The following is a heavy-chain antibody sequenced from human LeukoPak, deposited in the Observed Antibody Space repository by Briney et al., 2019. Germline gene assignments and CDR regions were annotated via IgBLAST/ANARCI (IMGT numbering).Heavy chain of an antibody. CDR2: ISGSGGST. D-gene: IGHD3-10*01. Sequence: GGTLRLSYAASGFTFSSYGMSWVRQAPGKGLEWVSAISGSGGSTYYADSVKGRFTISRDNSKNTLYLQMNSLRAEDTAVYYCAKVVTMVRGVMWQVDYMDVWGKGTTVTISS. CDR3: AKVVTMVRGVMWQVDYMDV. J-gene: IGHJ6*03. V-gene: IGHV3-23*01. CDR1: GFTFSSYG.